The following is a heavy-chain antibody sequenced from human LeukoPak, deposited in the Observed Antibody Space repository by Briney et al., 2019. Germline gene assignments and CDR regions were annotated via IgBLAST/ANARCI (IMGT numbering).Heavy chain of an antibody. Sequence: PGGSPRLSCAASGFTFSSYEMNWVRQAPGKGLEWVSYISSSGSTIYYADSVKGRFTISRDNAKNSLYLQMNSLRAEDTAVYYCASGPPYYYDSSGYFYFDYWGQGTLVTVSS. CDR1: GFTFSSYE. D-gene: IGHD3-22*01. CDR3: ASGPPYYYDSSGYFYFDY. J-gene: IGHJ4*02. CDR2: ISSSGSTI. V-gene: IGHV3-48*03.